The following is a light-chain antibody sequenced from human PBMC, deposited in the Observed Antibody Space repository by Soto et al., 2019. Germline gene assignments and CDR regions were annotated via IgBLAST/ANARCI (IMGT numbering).Light chain of an antibody. CDR3: QQRNSYPIT. J-gene: IGKJ5*01. V-gene: IGKV1-9*01. CDR2: TAS. CDR1: QGVSSY. Sequence: DIQLTQSPSFLSASVGDRVTINCRASQGVSSYLAWYQQKPGKAPNLLIHTASTLQSGVPSRFSGSGSGTEFTLTISSLQPEDFATYYCQQRNSYPITFGQGTRLEI.